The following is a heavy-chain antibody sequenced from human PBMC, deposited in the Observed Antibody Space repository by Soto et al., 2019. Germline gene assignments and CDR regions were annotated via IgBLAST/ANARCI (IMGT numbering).Heavy chain of an antibody. CDR2: ISYDGSNK. CDR3: ARAPVCSSTSCYAFDI. J-gene: IGHJ3*02. V-gene: IGHV3-30-3*01. Sequence: QVQLVESGGGVVQPGRSLRLSCAASGFTFSSYAMHWVRQAPGKGLEWVAVISYDGSNKYYADSVKGRFTISRDNSKNTLYLQMNSLRAEDTAVYYCARAPVCSSTSCYAFDIWGQGTMVTVSS. D-gene: IGHD2-2*01. CDR1: GFTFSSYA.